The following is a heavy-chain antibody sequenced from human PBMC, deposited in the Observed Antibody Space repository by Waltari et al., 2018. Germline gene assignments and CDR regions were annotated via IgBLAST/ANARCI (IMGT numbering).Heavy chain of an antibody. J-gene: IGHJ4*02. V-gene: IGHV3-7*01. CDR3: VQGGFYYAD. CDR2: IKPDGSEK. Sequence: EVQVVESGGGLVQPGGSLRLSCVASGFTFSNYWMSWVRQAPGKGLEWVANIKPDGSEKNHVDSVKGRFTISRDNAKNSLYLQMNSLRAEDTAVYYCVQGGFYYADWGQGTLVTVSS. CDR1: GFTFSNYW. D-gene: IGHD3-10*01.